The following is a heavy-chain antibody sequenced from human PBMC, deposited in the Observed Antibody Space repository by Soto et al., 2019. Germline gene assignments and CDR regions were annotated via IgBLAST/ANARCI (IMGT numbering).Heavy chain of an antibody. D-gene: IGHD2-15*01. CDR3: GIDIGGSGGFAP. J-gene: IGHJ5*02. CDR2: IYSSGTT. V-gene: IGHV4-4*07. Sequence: SETLSLTCTVFCGSINNNYCSWSRRAAGKGLEGMGRIYSSGTTNYNPSLKNRVTMSVAMSKSPLSMNLGAVTAAGTAGCYSGIDIGGSGGFAPGAQGTLVPAPS. CDR1: CGSINNNY.